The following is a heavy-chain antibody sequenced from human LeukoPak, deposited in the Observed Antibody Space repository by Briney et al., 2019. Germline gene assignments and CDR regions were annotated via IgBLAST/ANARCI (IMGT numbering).Heavy chain of an antibody. Sequence: GGSLTLSREAAGSTFSSYWMIWVRQAPGKGLEWVAHIRRDGSEKYYVDSVKGRFTISRDNVKNSVYLQMNSLRAEDTAVYYCSWSGEADWGQGNLVTVSS. V-gene: IGHV3-7*01. CDR2: IRRDGSEK. CDR1: GSTFSSYW. J-gene: IGHJ4*02. CDR3: SWSGEAD. D-gene: IGHD3-3*01.